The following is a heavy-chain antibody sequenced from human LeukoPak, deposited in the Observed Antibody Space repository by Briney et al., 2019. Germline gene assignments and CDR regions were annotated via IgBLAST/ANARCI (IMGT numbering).Heavy chain of an antibody. V-gene: IGHV3-30*02. Sequence: GRSLRLSCAASGFTFSNYGMHWVRQAPGKGLEWVAFVRYDGIIKNYADSVEGRFTISRDNSKNTLYLQMNSLRVEDTAVYYCAKKDATFGTIDYWGQGTLVTVSS. D-gene: IGHD1/OR15-1a*01. CDR3: AKKDATFGTIDY. CDR1: GFTFSNYG. CDR2: VRYDGIIK. J-gene: IGHJ4*02.